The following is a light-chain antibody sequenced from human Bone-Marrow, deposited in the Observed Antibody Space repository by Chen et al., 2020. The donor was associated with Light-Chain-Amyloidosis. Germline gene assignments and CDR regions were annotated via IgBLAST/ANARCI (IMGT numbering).Light chain of an antibody. Sequence: SYELTQPPSVSVSPGHTARITCSGDDLPTKYAYWYQQKPGQAPVLVIHRDTERPSGISERFSSASAGTTATVTISGVEAEDEADYHCQSADSSGTYEGIFGGGTKLTVL. CDR2: RDT. J-gene: IGLJ2*01. CDR1: DLPTKY. CDR3: QSADSSGTYEGI. V-gene: IGLV3-25*03.